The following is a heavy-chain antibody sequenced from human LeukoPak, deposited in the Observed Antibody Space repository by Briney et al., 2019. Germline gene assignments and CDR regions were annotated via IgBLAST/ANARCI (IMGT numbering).Heavy chain of an antibody. D-gene: IGHD4-17*01. J-gene: IGHJ4*02. CDR1: GGSISSSSYY. V-gene: IGHV4-39*01. CDR2: SYYSGST. CDR3: ARTLHDYVLDY. Sequence: SETLSLTCTVSGGSISSSSYYWGWIRQAPGKGLEWSGSSYYSGSTYYNHSLKSRVTISVDTSKNQFSLKLSSVTAADTAVYYCARTLHDYVLDYWGQGTLVTVSS.